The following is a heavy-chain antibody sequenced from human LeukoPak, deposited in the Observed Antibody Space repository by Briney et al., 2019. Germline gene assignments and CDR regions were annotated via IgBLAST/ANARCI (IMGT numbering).Heavy chain of an antibody. D-gene: IGHD6-13*01. J-gene: IGHJ4*02. V-gene: IGHV3-30*04. Sequence: AGGSLRLSCAASGFTFSSYAMHWVRQAPGKGLEWVAVISYDGSNKYYADSVKGRFTISRDNSKNTLYLQMNSLRAEDTAVYYCARDIAAAGIFYKPAYWGQGTLVTVSS. CDR3: ARDIAAAGIFYKPAY. CDR2: ISYDGSNK. CDR1: GFTFSSYA.